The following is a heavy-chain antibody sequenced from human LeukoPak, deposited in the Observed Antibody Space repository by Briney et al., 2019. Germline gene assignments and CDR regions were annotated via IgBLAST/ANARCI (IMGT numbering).Heavy chain of an antibody. CDR2: ISAYNGNT. CDR1: GYTFTSYG. J-gene: IGHJ4*02. V-gene: IGHV1-18*01. CDR3: AKEALDY. Sequence: AWVTVSCKGSGYTFTSYGISWVRPAPGQGLGGVGLISAYNGNTNYAQKLQGRVTMTTDTLTSTAHMEQKRLGSDGTAVYYCAKEALDYWGQGTLVTVSS.